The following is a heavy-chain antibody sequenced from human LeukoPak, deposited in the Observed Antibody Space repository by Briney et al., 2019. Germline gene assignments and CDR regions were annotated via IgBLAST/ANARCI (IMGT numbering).Heavy chain of an antibody. CDR3: ARGLPPRRNYDSSGYYSYYFDY. J-gene: IGHJ4*02. Sequence: ASVKVSCKASGYTFTGYFMHWVRQAPGQGLEWMGWISAYNGNTKYAQNVQGRVTMTTDTSTTTAYMELRSLRSDDTAVYYCARGLPPRRNYDSSGYYSYYFDYWGQGTLVTVSS. CDR2: ISAYNGNT. V-gene: IGHV1-18*04. CDR1: GYTFTGYF. D-gene: IGHD3-22*01.